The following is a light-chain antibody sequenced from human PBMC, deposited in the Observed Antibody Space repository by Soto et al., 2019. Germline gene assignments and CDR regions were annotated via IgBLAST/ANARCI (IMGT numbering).Light chain of an antibody. CDR3: RSYISSSTYV. CDR2: DVS. CDR1: SSDIGRYNY. J-gene: IGLJ1*01. Sequence: QSALTQPASVSGSPGQSITISCTGTSSDIGRYNYVSWYQQYPGKAPKFMIYDVSNRPSGVSNRFSGSKSGNTASLTISGLQAEDEADYYCRSYISSSTYVFGTGTKATVL. V-gene: IGLV2-14*01.